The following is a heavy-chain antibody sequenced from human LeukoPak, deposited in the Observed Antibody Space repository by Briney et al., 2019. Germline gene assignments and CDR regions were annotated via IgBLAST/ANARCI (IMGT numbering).Heavy chain of an antibody. V-gene: IGHV4-34*01. CDR3: ARGPGRDIVVVPAAVHFDY. J-gene: IGHJ4*02. Sequence: SETLSLTCTVSGGSISSYYWSWIRQPPGKGLEWIGEINHSGSTNYNPSLKSRVTISVDTSKNQFSLKLSSVTAADTAVYYCARGPGRDIVVVPAAVHFDYWGQGTLVTVSS. CDR2: INHSGST. D-gene: IGHD2-2*01. CDR1: GGSISSYY.